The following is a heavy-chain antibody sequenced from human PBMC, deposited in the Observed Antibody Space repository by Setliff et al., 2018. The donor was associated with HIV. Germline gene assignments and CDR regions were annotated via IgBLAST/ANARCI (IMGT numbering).Heavy chain of an antibody. Sequence: RASVKVSCKASGYTFIGDYMHWVRQAPGQGLEWMGWINPNSGGTNFAQKFQGRVTMTRDTSISTAYMELSRLRSDDTAVYYCARGGLATGAFDIWGQGTMVTVSS. V-gene: IGHV1-2*02. CDR2: INPNSGGT. J-gene: IGHJ3*02. CDR1: GYTFIGDY. D-gene: IGHD5-12*01. CDR3: ARGGLATGAFDI.